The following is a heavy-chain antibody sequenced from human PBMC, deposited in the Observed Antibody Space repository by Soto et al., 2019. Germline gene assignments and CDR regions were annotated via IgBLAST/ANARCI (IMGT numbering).Heavy chain of an antibody. V-gene: IGHV3-23*01. Sequence: EVQLLESGGGLVQPGGSLRLSCAASGFTFSSYAMSWVRQAPGKGLEWVSAISGSGGSTYYSDSVKGRFTISRDKSKNTLYQQMNSLRAEDTAVYYCAKEYYGSGSPTPDAFDIWGQGTMVTVSS. J-gene: IGHJ3*02. CDR1: GFTFSSYA. D-gene: IGHD3-10*01. CDR2: ISGSGGST. CDR3: AKEYYGSGSPTPDAFDI.